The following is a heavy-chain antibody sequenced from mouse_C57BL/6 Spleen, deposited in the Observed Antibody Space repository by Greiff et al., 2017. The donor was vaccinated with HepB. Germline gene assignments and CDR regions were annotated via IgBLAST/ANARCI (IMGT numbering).Heavy chain of an antibody. J-gene: IGHJ4*01. CDR3: ARGSVPLYYAMDY. V-gene: IGHV2-6*03. CDR2: IWSDGST. Sequence: VQVVESGPGLVAPSQSLSITCTVSGFSLTSYGVHWVRQPPGKGLEWLVVIWSDGSTTYNSALKSRLSISKDNSKSQVFLKMNSLQTDDTAMYYCARGSVPLYYAMDYWGQGTSVTVSS. CDR1: GFSLTSYG.